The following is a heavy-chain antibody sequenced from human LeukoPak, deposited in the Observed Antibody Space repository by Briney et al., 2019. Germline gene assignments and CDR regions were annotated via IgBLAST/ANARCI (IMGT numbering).Heavy chain of an antibody. CDR1: GFTFSSYS. CDR3: ARGQGLRQFDY. V-gene: IGHV3-21*01. CDR2: IGSTSSYI. D-gene: IGHD6-25*01. J-gene: IGHJ4*02. Sequence: GGSLRLSCAASGFTFSSYSMTWVRQAPGKGLEWVSSIGSTSSYIYYADSVKGRFTISRDNAKNSLYLQMNSLRAEDTAVYYCARGQGLRQFDYWGQGTLVTVSS.